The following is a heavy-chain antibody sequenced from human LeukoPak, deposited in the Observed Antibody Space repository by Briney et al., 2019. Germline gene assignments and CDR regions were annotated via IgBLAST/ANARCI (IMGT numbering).Heavy chain of an antibody. J-gene: IGHJ4*02. CDR3: ARGRRRWQWLATLDY. Sequence: SETLSLTCAVYGGSFSGYYWSWILHPPGKGLEWIGEINHSGGTNYNPSLKSRVSISVDTSKNQFSLKLSSVTAADTAVYYCARGRRRWQWLATLDYWGQGTLVTVSS. CDR1: GGSFSGYY. CDR2: INHSGGT. V-gene: IGHV4-34*01. D-gene: IGHD6-19*01.